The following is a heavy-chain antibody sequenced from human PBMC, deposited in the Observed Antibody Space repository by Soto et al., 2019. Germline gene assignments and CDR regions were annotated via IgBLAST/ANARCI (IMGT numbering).Heavy chain of an antibody. CDR1: GGTFSSYA. CDR2: IIPIFGTA. D-gene: IGHD3-22*01. CDR3: ASDYEGYDSSGGPFDAFDI. Sequence: SVKVSCKASGGTFSSYAISWVRQAPGQGLEWMGGIIPIFGTANYAQKFQGSVTITADESTSTAYMELSSLRSEDTAVNYCASDYEGYDSSGGPFDAFDIWGQGTMVTV. V-gene: IGHV1-69*13. J-gene: IGHJ3*02.